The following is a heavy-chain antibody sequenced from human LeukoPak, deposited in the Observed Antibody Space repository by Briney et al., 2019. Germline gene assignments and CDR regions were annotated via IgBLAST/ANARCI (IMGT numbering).Heavy chain of an antibody. CDR1: GGSISSYY. V-gene: IGHV4-59*01. CDR3: ARGLGSDTAMTSYYFDY. D-gene: IGHD5-18*01. Sequence: PSETLSLTCTVSGGSISSYYWSWIRQPPGKGLEWIGYIYYSGSTNYDPSLKSRVTISVDTSKNQFSLKLSSVTAADTAVYYCARGLGSDTAMTSYYFDYWGQGTLVTVSS. CDR2: IYYSGST. J-gene: IGHJ4*02.